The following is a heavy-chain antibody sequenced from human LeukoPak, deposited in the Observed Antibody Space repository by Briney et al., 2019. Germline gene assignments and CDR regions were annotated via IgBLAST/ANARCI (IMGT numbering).Heavy chain of an antibody. CDR2: ISGYSGNT. Sequence: ASVKVSCKASGYTFTTYGISWVRQAPGQRPEGMGWISGYSGNTNYAQNFQGRVTMSTATSTSTAYMELRSLTSDDTAVYYCARDCLSITCPFVLIYWGQGTLVTVSS. V-gene: IGHV1-18*04. CDR3: ARDCLSITCPFVLIY. CDR1: GYTFTTYG. D-gene: IGHD3-10*01. J-gene: IGHJ4*02.